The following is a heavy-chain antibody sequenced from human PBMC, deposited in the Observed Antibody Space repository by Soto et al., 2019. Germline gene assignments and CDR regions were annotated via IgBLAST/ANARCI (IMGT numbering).Heavy chain of an antibody. CDR3: ARDRAYSSTWPARDYYYGMDG. J-gene: IGHJ6*02. Sequence: SLTLSLSCAISGDSVFSNSAAWNWIRLSPSGGLEWLGRTSYRSKWYHDYAVSVKSRITINPDTSKNQFSLPPNSVTPEDTAVDYCARDRAYSSTWPARDYYYGMDGWCQAITLTASS. V-gene: IGHV6-1*01. CDR2: TSYRSKWYH. D-gene: IGHD6-13*01. CDR1: GDSVFSNSAA.